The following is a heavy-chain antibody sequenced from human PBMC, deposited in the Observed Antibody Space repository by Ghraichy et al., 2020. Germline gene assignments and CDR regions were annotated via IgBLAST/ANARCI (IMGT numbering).Heavy chain of an antibody. D-gene: IGHD4-11*01. CDR3: ARGVGYSNSNFDY. CDR1: GGSFSGYY. Sequence: SETLSLTCAVYGGSFSGYYWSWIRQPPGKGLEWIGEINHSGSTNYNPSLKSRVTISVDTSKNQFSLKLSSVTAADTAVYYCARGVGYSNSNFDYWGQGTLVTVSS. J-gene: IGHJ4*02. V-gene: IGHV4-34*01. CDR2: INHSGST.